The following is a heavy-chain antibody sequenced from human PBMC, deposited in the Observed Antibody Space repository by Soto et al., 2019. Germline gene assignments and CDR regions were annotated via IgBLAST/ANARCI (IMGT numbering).Heavy chain of an antibody. Sequence: SETLSLTCTVSGASISSYYWNWIRRSPGKGLEWIGHIFYSGNTNYNPSLKSRVTISADTSKNQFSLKLSSVTAADTAVYYCARMLYDYDRSGALSYYFDDWGQGTLVTVSS. CDR2: IFYSGNT. CDR3: ARMLYDYDRSGALSYYFDD. CDR1: GASISSYY. V-gene: IGHV4-59*08. J-gene: IGHJ4*02. D-gene: IGHD3-22*01.